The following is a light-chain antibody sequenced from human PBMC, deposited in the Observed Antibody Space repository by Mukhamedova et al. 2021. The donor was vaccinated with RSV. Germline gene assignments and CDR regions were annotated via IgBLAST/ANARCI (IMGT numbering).Light chain of an antibody. CDR1: QTVASNY. J-gene: IGKJ4*01. CDR2: GAS. CDR3: QQYGSSAT. V-gene: IGKV3-20*01. Sequence: RASQTVASNYLAWYQQKPGQAPRLLIYGASSRATGIPDRFSGSGSGEDITLTISRLEPEDSAVYYCQQYGSSATFGGGTNVEIK.